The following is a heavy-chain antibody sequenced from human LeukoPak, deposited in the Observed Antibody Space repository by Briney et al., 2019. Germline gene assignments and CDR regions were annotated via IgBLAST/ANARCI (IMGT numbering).Heavy chain of an antibody. J-gene: IGHJ5*02. CDR1: GITFRNYW. D-gene: IGHD4-17*01. CDR3: ARVLYGDYVGWFDP. Sequence: SGGSLRLSCAASGITFRNYWMSWVRKAPGKGLEGVANIKQDGTEKYYVDSVKGRFTISRDNANNSLYLQMNSLRDEDTAVYYCARVLYGDYVGWFDPWGQGTLVTVSS. CDR2: IKQDGTEK. V-gene: IGHV3-7*03.